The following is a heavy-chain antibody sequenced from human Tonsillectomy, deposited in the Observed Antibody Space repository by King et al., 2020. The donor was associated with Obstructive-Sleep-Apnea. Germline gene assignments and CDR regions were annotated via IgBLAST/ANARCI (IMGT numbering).Heavy chain of an antibody. Sequence: VQLVESGGGLVQPGGSLKLSCAVSGFTFIGSALHGGRQAFGEGLEGVCRIISKANSYAAAYAASVKGRFPISRDDSKNTAYLQMNSLKTEDTAVYYCTSPVDYGGNSDDYWGQGTLVTVSS. D-gene: IGHD4-23*01. CDR2: IISKANSYAA. CDR3: TSPVDYGGNSDDY. J-gene: IGHJ4*02. CDR1: GFTFIGSA. V-gene: IGHV3-73*02.